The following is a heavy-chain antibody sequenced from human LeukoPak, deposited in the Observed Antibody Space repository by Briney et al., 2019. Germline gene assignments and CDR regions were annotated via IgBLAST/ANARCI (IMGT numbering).Heavy chain of an antibody. J-gene: IGHJ5*02. CDR1: GYTFTSYD. Sequence: GASVKVSCKASGYTFTSYDINWVRQATGQGLEWMGWMNPNSGNTGYAQKFQGRVTMTRDTSTSTVYMELSSLRSEDTAVYYCARDYSSSWYGDINRFDPWGQGTLVTVSS. V-gene: IGHV1-8*02. CDR2: MNPNSGNT. D-gene: IGHD6-13*01. CDR3: ARDYSSSWYGDINRFDP.